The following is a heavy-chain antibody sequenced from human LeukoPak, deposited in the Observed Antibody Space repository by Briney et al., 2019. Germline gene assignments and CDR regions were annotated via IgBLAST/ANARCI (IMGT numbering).Heavy chain of an antibody. Sequence: SETLSLTCTVSGGSISSYYWSWIRHPPRKGLEWIGYIYYSGSTKYNPSLKSRVTISVDTSKSQFSLKVTSVTAADTAVYYCARLGIGVVPSAMLGDYYFDYWGQGTLVTVSS. D-gene: IGHD2-2*01. J-gene: IGHJ4*02. V-gene: IGHV4-59*08. CDR3: ARLGIGVVPSAMLGDYYFDY. CDR2: IYYSGST. CDR1: GGSISSYY.